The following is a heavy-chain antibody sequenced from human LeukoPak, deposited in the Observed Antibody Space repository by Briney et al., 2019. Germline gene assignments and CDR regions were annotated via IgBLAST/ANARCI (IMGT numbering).Heavy chain of an antibody. D-gene: IGHD1-26*01. CDR1: GFTVSSNY. CDR2: IYSGGST. Sequence: GGSLRLSCAASGFTVSSNYMSWVRQAPGKGLEWVSVIYSGGSTYYADSVKGRFTISRENSKNTLYLQMNSLRAEDTAVYYCARFWELLYYFDYWGQGTLVTVSS. J-gene: IGHJ4*02. V-gene: IGHV3-66*02. CDR3: ARFWELLYYFDY.